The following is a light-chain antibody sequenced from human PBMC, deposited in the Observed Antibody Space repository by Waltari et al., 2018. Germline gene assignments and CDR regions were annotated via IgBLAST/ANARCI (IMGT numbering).Light chain of an antibody. J-gene: IGLJ2*01. CDR3: CSFAGGNNFEVI. V-gene: IGLV2-23*01. CDR2: EGS. CDR1: SRNVANYNL. Sequence: QSALTQPASVSGSPGQSITISCTGTSRNVANYNLVSWYQPHPGKAPKLLFYEGSKPPAGISNLLSGVTSGNPASLTISGLQAEDESDYYCCSFAGGNNFEVIFGGGTRLTVL.